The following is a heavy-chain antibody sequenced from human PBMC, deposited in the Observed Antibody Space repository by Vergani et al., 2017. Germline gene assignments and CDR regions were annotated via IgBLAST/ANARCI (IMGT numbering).Heavy chain of an antibody. V-gene: IGHV1-2*02. CDR1: RYTFTGYY. J-gene: IGHJ6*02. D-gene: IGHD2-2*01. CDR3: ARDHIVVVPAYYYYGMDV. Sequence: QVQLVQSGAEVKKPGASVKVSCKASRYTFTGYYMHWVRQAPGQGLEWMGWINPNSGGTNYAQKFQGRVTMTRDTSISTAYMELSRLRSDDTAVYYCARDHIVVVPAYYYYGMDVWGQGTTVTVSS. CDR2: INPNSGGT.